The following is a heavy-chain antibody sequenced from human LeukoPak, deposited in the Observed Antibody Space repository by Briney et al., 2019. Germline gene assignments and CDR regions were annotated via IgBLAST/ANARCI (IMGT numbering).Heavy chain of an antibody. Sequence: PSETLSLTCTVSGGSISSSSYYWGWIRQPPGKGLEWIGSIYYSGSTYYNPSLKSRVTISVDTSKNQFSLKLSSVTAADTAVYYCARVSPNPSAGGLDYWGQGTLVTVSS. D-gene: IGHD2-8*02. CDR1: GGSISSSSYY. CDR2: IYYSGST. CDR3: ARVSPNPSAGGLDY. J-gene: IGHJ4*02. V-gene: IGHV4-39*07.